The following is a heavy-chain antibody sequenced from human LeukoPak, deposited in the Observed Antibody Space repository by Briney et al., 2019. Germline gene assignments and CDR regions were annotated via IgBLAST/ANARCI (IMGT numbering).Heavy chain of an antibody. CDR3: VRLLGYSSGWYRAGDWFDP. CDR1: NYSIRSGYY. Sequence: SETLSLTCTVSNYSIRSGYYWGWIRQPPGKGLEWIGSGHHDGTTFYNTSLKSRVTISIDTSKNQFSLKLSSVTAADTAVYYCVRLLGYSSGWYRAGDWFDPWGQGTVVTVSS. J-gene: IGHJ5*02. CDR2: GHHDGTT. V-gene: IGHV4-38-2*02. D-gene: IGHD6-19*01.